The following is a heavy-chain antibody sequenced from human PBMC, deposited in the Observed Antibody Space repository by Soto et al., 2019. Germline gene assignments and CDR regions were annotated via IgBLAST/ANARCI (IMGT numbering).Heavy chain of an antibody. V-gene: IGHV1-69*13. CDR2: IIPIFGTA. CDR1: RVTFRSYS. CDR3: ARLPYCISTSCYYHAWSAP. Sequence: ASVKLCCKASRVTFRSYSIRWVRQAPGQGLEWMGGIIPIFGTANYAQKFQGRVTITADESTSTAYMELSSLRSEDTAVYYCARLPYCISTSCYYHAWSAPWGQRTLVTVSS. D-gene: IGHD2-2*01. J-gene: IGHJ5*02.